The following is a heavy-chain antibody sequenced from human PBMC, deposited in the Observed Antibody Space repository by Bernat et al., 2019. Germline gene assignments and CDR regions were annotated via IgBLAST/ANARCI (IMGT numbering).Heavy chain of an antibody. CDR3: ARDGGRGYGMDV. Sequence: EVQLVESGGGLVQPGGSLRLSCAASGFTFSTYSMNWVRQAPGKGLEWVSYISGSSRTIYYADSVKGRFTISRDKAKNFMYLQMNSLRDEDTAVYYCARDGGRGYGMDVWGQGTTVTVSS. CDR1: GFTFSTYS. CDR2: ISGSSRTI. D-gene: IGHD3-16*01. J-gene: IGHJ6*02. V-gene: IGHV3-48*02.